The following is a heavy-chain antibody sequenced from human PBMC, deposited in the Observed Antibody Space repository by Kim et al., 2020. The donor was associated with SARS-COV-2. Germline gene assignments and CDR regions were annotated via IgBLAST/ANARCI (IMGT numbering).Heavy chain of an antibody. J-gene: IGHJ4*02. V-gene: IGHV4-59*08. Sequence: LKSRVTISVDTSKNQFSLKLSSVTAADTAVYYCARHPYDSSGSFPYYFDYWGQGTLVTVSS. CDR3: ARHPYDSSGSFPYYFDY. D-gene: IGHD3-22*01.